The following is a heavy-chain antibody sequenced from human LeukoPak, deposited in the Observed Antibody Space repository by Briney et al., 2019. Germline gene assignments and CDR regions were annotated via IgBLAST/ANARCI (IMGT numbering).Heavy chain of an antibody. Sequence: ASVKVSCKASGYAFTTYDINWVRQATGQGLEWLGWMNPNSGNTGYAQKFQGRVSMTRDTSISTAYMELSSLRSKDTAVYYCARNVASTGYFVYWGQGTLVTVSS. CDR1: GYAFTTYD. CDR3: ARNVASTGYFVY. V-gene: IGHV1-8*01. J-gene: IGHJ4*02. D-gene: IGHD2-21*01. CDR2: MNPNSGNT.